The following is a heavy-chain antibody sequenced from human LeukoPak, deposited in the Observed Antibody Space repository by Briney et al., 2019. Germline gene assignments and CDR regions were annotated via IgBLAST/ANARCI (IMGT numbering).Heavy chain of an antibody. V-gene: IGHV1-2*02. D-gene: IGHD2-8*02. J-gene: IGHJ4*02. Sequence: AASVRVSCKAPGYTFTGQFIHSLRQAPGQGLEWMGWIDPPSGTPHYAQKFQDTVTMTRDTSIGTAYLEVHRLKSDYTAVYYCARSGFSTGFYLDFWGQGTLISVSS. CDR3: ARSGFSTGFYLDF. CDR2: IDPPSGTP. CDR1: GYTFTGQF.